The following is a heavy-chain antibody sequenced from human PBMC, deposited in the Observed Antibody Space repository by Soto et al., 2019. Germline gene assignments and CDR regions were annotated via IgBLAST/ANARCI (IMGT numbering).Heavy chain of an antibody. J-gene: IGHJ5*02. D-gene: IGHD2-15*01. CDR2: IKQDGSEK. Sequence: PGGSLRLSCAASGFTFSSHWMTWVRQAPGKGLEWVANIKQDGSEKHYVDSVKGRFTISRDNAKNSLYLQMNSLRAEDTAVYYCARVDIWFDHWGQGTLVTVSS. CDR1: GFTFSSHW. V-gene: IGHV3-7*04. CDR3: ARVDIWFDH.